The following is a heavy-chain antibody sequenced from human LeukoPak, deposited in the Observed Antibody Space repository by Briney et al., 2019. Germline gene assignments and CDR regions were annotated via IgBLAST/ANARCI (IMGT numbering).Heavy chain of an antibody. V-gene: IGHV4-30-2*01. J-gene: IGHJ6*03. CDR3: ARMSDSSSPGWHYYYYMDV. CDR1: GGSISSGGYS. CDR2: IYHSGST. Sequence: PSETLSLTCAVSGGSISSGGYSWSWIRQPPGKGLEWIGYIYHSGSTYYNPSLKSRVTISVDRSKNQFSLKLSSVTAADTAVYYCARMSDSSSPGWHYYYYMDVWGKGTTVTVSS. D-gene: IGHD6-6*01.